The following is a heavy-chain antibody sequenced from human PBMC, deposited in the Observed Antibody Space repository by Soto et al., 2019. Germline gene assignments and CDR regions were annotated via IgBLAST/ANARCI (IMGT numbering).Heavy chain of an antibody. D-gene: IGHD3-3*01. Sequence: PSETLSLTCAVSGGSLSSSYWWNWVRQPPGKGLEWVGTIYHSGSTNYNPSLKNRVTISVDKSNNQFSLRLSSVTAADTAVYFCVTSLNYDFWRDGGRHYYFDYWGQGTLVTVSS. CDR2: IYHSGST. J-gene: IGHJ4*02. CDR1: GGSLSSSYW. V-gene: IGHV4-4*02. CDR3: VTSLNYDFWRDGGRHYYFDY.